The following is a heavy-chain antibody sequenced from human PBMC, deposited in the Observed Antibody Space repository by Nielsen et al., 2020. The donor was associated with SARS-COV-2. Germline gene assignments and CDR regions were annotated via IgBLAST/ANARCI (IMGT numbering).Heavy chain of an antibody. D-gene: IGHD3-22*01. CDR3: ARGSDSSGYYGWFDP. J-gene: IGHJ5*02. CDR2: ISAYNGNT. CDR1: GYTFTSYG. Sequence: ASVKVSCKASGYTFTSYGISWVRQAPGQGLEWMGWISAYNGNTNYAQKLQGRVTMTTDTSTSTAYMELRSLRSDDTAVYYCARGSDSSGYYGWFDPWGQGTLATVSS. V-gene: IGHV1-18*01.